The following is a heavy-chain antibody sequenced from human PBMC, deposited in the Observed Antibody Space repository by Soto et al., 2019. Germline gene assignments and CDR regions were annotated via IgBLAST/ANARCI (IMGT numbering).Heavy chain of an antibody. D-gene: IGHD3-22*01. V-gene: IGHV4-31*02. CDR2: IYDSGST. CDR3: ARDVGTMIVDTSV. CDR1: GGSISSGGYY. J-gene: IGHJ6*02. Sequence: QVQLQESGPGLVKPSQTLSLTCTVSGGSISSGGYYWSWIRQHPGKGLEWIGYIYDSGSTYYTPSLKSRVNITVDTSKTQFSLKLSSVTAADLAVYYCARDVGTMIVDTSVWCQGTTVTVS.